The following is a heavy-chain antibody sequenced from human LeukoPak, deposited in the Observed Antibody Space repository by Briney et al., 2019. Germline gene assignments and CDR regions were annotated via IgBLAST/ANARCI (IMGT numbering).Heavy chain of an antibody. CDR1: GYTFTSQY. CDR2: INPSGGST. D-gene: IGHD6-13*01. J-gene: IGHJ5*02. Sequence: GASVKVSCKASGYTFTSQYMHWVRQAPGQGLEWMGIINPSGGSTSYAQKFQGRVTMTRDTSTSTVYMELSSLRSEDTAVYYCARAETPYSSSWYRFDPWGQGTLVTVSS. V-gene: IGHV1-46*01. CDR3: ARAETPYSSSWYRFDP.